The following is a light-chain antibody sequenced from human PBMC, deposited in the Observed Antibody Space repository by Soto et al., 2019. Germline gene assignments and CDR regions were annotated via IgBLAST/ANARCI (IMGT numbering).Light chain of an antibody. J-gene: IGKJ1*01. CDR3: QKYIIAPRT. CDR2: AAS. CDR1: QGIGIY. Sequence: DIQMTQSPSSLSASLGDRVTITCRASQGIGIYLAWYQQKPGKVPKLLIYAASTLQSGVPSRFSGRGSGTDITLNISSLQPEDVATYYRQKYIIAPRTFGQGTRVEI. V-gene: IGKV1-27*01.